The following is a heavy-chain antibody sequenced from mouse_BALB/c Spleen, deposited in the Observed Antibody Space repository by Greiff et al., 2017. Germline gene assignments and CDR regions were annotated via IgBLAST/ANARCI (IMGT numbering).Heavy chain of an antibody. J-gene: IGHJ3*01. CDR3: ARGGEGGSFAY. V-gene: IGHV5-6-5*01. D-gene: IGHD1-1*02. Sequence: EVQLVESGGGLVKPGGSLKLSCAASGFTFSSYAMSWVRQTPEKRLEWVASISSGGSTYYPDSVKGRFTISRDNARNILYLQMSSLRSEDTAMYYCARGGEGGSFAYWGQGTLVTVSA. CDR2: ISSGGST. CDR1: GFTFSSYA.